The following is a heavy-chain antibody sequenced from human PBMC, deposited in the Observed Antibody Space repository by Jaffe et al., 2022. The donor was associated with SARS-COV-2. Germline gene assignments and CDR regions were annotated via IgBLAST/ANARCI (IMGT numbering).Heavy chain of an antibody. CDR1: RFTFSSYG. D-gene: IGHD6-13*01. V-gene: IGHV3-23*01. J-gene: IGHJ4*02. Sequence: EVQLLESGGGLVQPGGSLRLSCAASRFTFSSYGMNWVRQAPGKGLEWVSSVSGSGGSTYYADSVKGRFTISRDNSKNTLSLQMNNLRAEDTAVYYCAKDAGVAAAGLFDFRGQGTLITVSS. CDR2: VSGSGGST. CDR3: AKDAGVAAAGLFDF.